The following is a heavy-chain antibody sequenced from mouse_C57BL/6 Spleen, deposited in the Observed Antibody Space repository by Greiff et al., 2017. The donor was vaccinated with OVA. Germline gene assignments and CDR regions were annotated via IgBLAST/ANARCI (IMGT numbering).Heavy chain of an antibody. CDR3: ARDEGNLDYAMEY. D-gene: IGHD2-1*01. V-gene: IGHV14-3*01. J-gene: IGHJ4*01. Sequence: VQLQQSVAELVRPGASVQLSCTASGFNIKNTYMHWVKQRPEQGLEWIGRIDPANGNTKSATKFKGKAPISADTSSNTAYLQLSSLTSEDTAIYYCARDEGNLDYAMEYWGQGTSVTVSA. CDR1: GFNIKNTY. CDR2: IDPANGNT.